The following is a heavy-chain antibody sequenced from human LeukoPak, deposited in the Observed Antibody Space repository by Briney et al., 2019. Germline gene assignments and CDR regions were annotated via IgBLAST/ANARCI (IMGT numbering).Heavy chain of an antibody. Sequence: PSETLSLTCTVSGASISSYYWSWIRQPPGKGLEWIGYIYYSGSTNYNPSLKSRVTISVDTSKNQFSLKLSSVTAADTAVYYCARGGDCSGGSCYFFDYWGQGTLVTVSS. CDR1: GASISSYY. CDR3: ARGGDCSGGSCYFFDY. J-gene: IGHJ4*02. V-gene: IGHV4-59*01. CDR2: IYYSGST. D-gene: IGHD2-15*01.